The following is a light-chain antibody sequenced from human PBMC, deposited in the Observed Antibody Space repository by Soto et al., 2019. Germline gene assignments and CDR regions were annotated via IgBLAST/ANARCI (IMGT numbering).Light chain of an antibody. CDR1: SSDVGAYNY. V-gene: IGLV2-14*01. CDR2: DVT. Sequence: QSVLTQPASVSGSPGQSITISCTGTSSDVGAYNYVSWYQQHPGKAPKLMIYDVTNRPSGVSDRFSGSKSGNTASLTISGIQAEDEADYYCTSYTSTSTQVFGGGTKLTVL. CDR3: TSYTSTSTQV. J-gene: IGLJ2*01.